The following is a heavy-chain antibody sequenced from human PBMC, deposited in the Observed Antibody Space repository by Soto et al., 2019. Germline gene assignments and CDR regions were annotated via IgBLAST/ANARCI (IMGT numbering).Heavy chain of an antibody. CDR1: GFTFSTYA. CDR3: AKFYGGNSAHTYTIDP. V-gene: IGHV3-23*01. Sequence: EVQLLESGGGLVQPGGSLRLSCAASGFTFSTYAMSWVRQAPGKGLEWVSTMSGSGGSTHYADSVKGRFTISRDNSTNTLHLHMNSRRAGYTAVDYFAKFYGGNSAHTYTIDPWGQGTLVTVSS. J-gene: IGHJ5*02. CDR2: MSGSGGST. D-gene: IGHD4-4*01.